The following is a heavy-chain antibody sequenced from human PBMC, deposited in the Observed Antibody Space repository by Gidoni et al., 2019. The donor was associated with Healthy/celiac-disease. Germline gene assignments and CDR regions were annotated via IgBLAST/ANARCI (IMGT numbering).Heavy chain of an antibody. CDR3: ARDKTRYSVAQDY. V-gene: IGHV3-33*01. CDR1: GFTFSSYG. CDR2: IWYDGSNK. Sequence: GGVVQPGRSLRLSCAASGFTFSSYGMHWVRQAPGKGLEWVAVIWYDGSNKYYADSVKGRCTISRDNSKNTLYLHMNSLRAEDTAVYYCARDKTRYSVAQDYWGQGTLVTVSS. D-gene: IGHD6-19*01. J-gene: IGHJ4*02.